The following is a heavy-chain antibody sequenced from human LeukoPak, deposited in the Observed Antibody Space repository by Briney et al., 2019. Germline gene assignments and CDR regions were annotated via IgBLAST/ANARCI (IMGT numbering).Heavy chain of an antibody. Sequence: SETLSLTCAVYGGSFSGYYWSWIRQPPGKGLEWIGEINRSGSTNYNPSLKSRVTISVDTSKNQFSLKLSSVTAADTAMYYCARGAEWLRFDYWGQGTLVTVSS. V-gene: IGHV4-34*01. J-gene: IGHJ4*02. CDR3: ARGAEWLRFDY. D-gene: IGHD5-12*01. CDR1: GGSFSGYY. CDR2: INRSGST.